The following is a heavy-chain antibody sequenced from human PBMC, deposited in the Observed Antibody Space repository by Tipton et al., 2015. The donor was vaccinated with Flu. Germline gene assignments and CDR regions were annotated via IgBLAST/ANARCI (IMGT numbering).Heavy chain of an antibody. J-gene: IGHJ4*02. CDR3: ARGSDSGADVNFYC. CDR2: IYYSGRT. Sequence: PGLVKPSETLSLTCTVSGGSISSYYWSWIRQTPGKGLEWSGYIYYSGRTNYNPSLKSRVTISVDTSKNQFSLKLSSSPAAVTAMYYCARGSDSGADVNFYCWGQGTLVTISS. V-gene: IGHV4-59*01. D-gene: IGHD3-10*01. CDR1: GGSISSYY.